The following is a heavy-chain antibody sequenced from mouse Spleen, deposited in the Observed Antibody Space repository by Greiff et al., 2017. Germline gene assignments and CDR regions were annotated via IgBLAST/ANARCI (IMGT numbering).Heavy chain of an antibody. CDR1: GYTFTNYW. CDR2: IYPGGGYT. D-gene: IGHD2-5*01. J-gene: IGHJ2*01. Sequence: VQLQESGAELVRPGTSVKMSCKASGYTFTNYWIGWAKQRPGHGLEWIGDIYPGGGYTNYNEKFKGKATLTADKSSSTAYMQFSSLTSEDSAIYYCARAYSNYESYFDYWGQGTTLTVSS. V-gene: IGHV1-63*01. CDR3: ARAYSNYESYFDY.